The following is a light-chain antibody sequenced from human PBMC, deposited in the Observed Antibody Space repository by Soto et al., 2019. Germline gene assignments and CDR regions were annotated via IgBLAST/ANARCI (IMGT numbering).Light chain of an antibody. J-gene: IGLJ1*01. CDR3: NSYTSSNTYV. Sequence: QSALTQPASVSGSPGQAITISCSGSSSDVGAHNFVSWYQHHPGKAPKLMIYEVSNRPPGVSNRFSGSKSGNTASLTISGLQAEDDADYYCNSYTSSNTYVFGRGTKVTVL. CDR2: EVS. V-gene: IGLV2-14*01. CDR1: SSDVGAHNF.